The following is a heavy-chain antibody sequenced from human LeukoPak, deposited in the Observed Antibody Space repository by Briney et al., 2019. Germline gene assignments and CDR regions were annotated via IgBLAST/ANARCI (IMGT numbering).Heavy chain of an antibody. Sequence: PSETLSLTCTVSGVSISSSNSYWGWIRQPPGKGLEWIGSIYYSGNTYYNASVKSRVTISIDSSKNQFSLMLSSVTAADTAVYYCARQLYSSGSYYAPMDVWGKGTTVTISS. D-gene: IGHD3-10*01. V-gene: IGHV4-39*01. CDR3: ARQLYSSGSYYAPMDV. CDR1: GVSISSSNSY. J-gene: IGHJ6*03. CDR2: IYYSGNT.